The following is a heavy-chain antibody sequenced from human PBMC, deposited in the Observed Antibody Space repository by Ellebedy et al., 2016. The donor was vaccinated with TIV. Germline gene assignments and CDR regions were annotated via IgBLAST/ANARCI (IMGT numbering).Heavy chain of an antibody. CDR1: GFNFRSYW. Sequence: GGSLRLSCAASGFNFRSYWMTWVRQAPGKGLEWVAKIRQDGDEIYYVESVKGRFTISRDNAKNSLFLQMNSLRVEDTAGYYCARRASYGDYAVQVNPWFDPWGQGTLVTVSS. V-gene: IGHV3-7*01. CDR2: IRQDGDEI. J-gene: IGHJ5*02. CDR3: ARRASYGDYAVQVNPWFDP. D-gene: IGHD4-17*01.